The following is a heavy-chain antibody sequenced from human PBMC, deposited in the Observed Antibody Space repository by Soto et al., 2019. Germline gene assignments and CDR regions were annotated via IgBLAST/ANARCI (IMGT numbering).Heavy chain of an antibody. CDR1: GFTFGDYA. J-gene: IGHJ5*02. D-gene: IGHD3-10*01. V-gene: IGHV3-49*01. CDR3: TRASEIWFGEQLSPGRTVSGWFDP. CDR2: IRSKAYGGTT. Sequence: GGSLRLSCTASGFTFGDYAMSWFRKAPGKGLEWVGFIRSKAYGGTTENTASVKGRFTISRDDSKSIAYLQMNSLKTEDTAVYYCTRASEIWFGEQLSPGRTVSGWFDPWGQGTLVTVSS.